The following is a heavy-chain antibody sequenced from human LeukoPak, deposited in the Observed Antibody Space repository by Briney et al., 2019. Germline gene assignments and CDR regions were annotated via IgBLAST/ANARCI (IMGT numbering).Heavy chain of an antibody. CDR2: ISGSGGST. Sequence: GGSLRLSCAASGFTFSSYAMSWVRQAPGKGLEWVSAISGSGGSTYYADSVKGRFTISRDNAKNSLYLQMNSLRAEDTAVYYCARDAFPWELLRWFDPWGQGTLVTVSS. CDR3: ARDAFPWELLRWFDP. D-gene: IGHD1-26*01. CDR1: GFTFSSYA. J-gene: IGHJ5*02. V-gene: IGHV3-23*01.